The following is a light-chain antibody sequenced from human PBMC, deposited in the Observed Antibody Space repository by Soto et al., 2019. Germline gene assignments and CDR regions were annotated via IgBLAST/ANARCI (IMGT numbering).Light chain of an antibody. CDR2: WAS. Sequence: DIVMTQSPDSLAVSLGERATINCKSSQSVLYSSNNKNYLAWHQQKAGQPPKLLIYWASTRQSGVPDRFSGSGSETDFTLTISSLQAEDVAIYYCQQYYNPPLTFGGGTKVEIK. CDR3: QQYYNPPLT. J-gene: IGKJ4*01. CDR1: QSVLYSSNNKNY. V-gene: IGKV4-1*01.